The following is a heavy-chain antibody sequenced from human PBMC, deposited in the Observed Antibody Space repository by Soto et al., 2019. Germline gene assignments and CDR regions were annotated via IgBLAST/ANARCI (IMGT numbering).Heavy chain of an antibody. V-gene: IGHV4-39*01. CDR2: IYYSGST. D-gene: IGHD2-21*01. J-gene: IGHJ4*02. CDR3: AGGGSIVGPYYFDY. Sequence: QLQLQESGPGLVKPSETLSLTCTVSGGSISSSSYYWGWIRQPPGKGLEWIGSIYYSGSTYYNPSLKSRDTISVGTSRIQFSVTRSSVTATDTVVYYGAGGGSIVGPYYFDYWGQGTMVTVSS. CDR1: GGSISSSSYY.